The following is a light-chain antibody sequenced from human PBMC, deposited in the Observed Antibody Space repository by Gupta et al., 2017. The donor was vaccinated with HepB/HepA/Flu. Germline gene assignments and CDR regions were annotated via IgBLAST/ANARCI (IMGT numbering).Light chain of an antibody. Sequence: DIVMTQSPDSLVVSLGERATINCKSSQSVLYYSNNKNYLAWYQQKPGQPPKLLIYWASTRESGVPDRFSGSRSRTDFTLTISSLQAEDVAVYYCQQYYSSPPWTFGQGTKVEIK. J-gene: IGKJ1*01. CDR2: WAS. V-gene: IGKV4-1*01. CDR3: QQYYSSPPWT. CDR1: QSVLYYSNNKNY.